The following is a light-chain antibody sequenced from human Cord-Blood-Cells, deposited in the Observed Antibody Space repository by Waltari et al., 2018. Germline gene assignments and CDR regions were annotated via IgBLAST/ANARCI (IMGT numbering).Light chain of an antibody. Sequence: QSALTQPASASGSPGQSITISCTGTSTDVGGFNHVSWCQQHPGQPPKRMIYEVSNRPSGFSNRFSGSKSGNTASLTISGLQAEDEADYYCSSYTSSSTLVVFGGGTKLTVL. J-gene: IGLJ2*01. CDR1: STDVGGFNH. V-gene: IGLV2-14*01. CDR3: SSYTSSSTLVV. CDR2: EVS.